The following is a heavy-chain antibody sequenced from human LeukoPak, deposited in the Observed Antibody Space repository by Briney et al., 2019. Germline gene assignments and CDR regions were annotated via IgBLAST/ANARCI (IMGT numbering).Heavy chain of an antibody. J-gene: IGHJ4*02. CDR1: GYTLISYY. D-gene: IGHD1-1*01. CDR3: ARHSLPGTTPFDY. CDR2: INHKTGST. V-gene: IGHV1-46*01. Sequence: GSVKVSCLASGYTLISYYVHSVRQAPAQGLEWVGIINHKTGSTTYPQKFQGRVTITRDTSTSTVYMELSSLESEDTALYYCARHSLPGTTPFDYWGQGTLVTVS.